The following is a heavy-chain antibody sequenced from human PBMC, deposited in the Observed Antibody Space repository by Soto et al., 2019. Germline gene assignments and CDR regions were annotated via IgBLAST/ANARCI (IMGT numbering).Heavy chain of an antibody. CDR2: ISGRGGST. V-gene: IGHV3-23*01. D-gene: IGHD6-13*01. Sequence: EVPLLESGGGLVQPGGSLRLSCAASGFTFSSDAMSWVRQAPGKGLEWVSAISGRGGSTYYADSVKGRFTISRDNSKNTLYLQMNSLRAEDTAVYYCAKEGSSRGGAFDIWGQGTMVTVSS. J-gene: IGHJ3*02. CDR1: GFTFSSDA. CDR3: AKEGSSRGGAFDI.